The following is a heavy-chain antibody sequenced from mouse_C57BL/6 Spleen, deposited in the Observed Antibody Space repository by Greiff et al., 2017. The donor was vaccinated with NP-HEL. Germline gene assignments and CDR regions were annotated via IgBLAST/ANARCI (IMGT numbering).Heavy chain of an antibody. J-gene: IGHJ4*01. V-gene: IGHV1-59*01. CDR2: IDPSDSYT. D-gene: IGHD1-1*01. Sequence: QVQLKQPGAELVRPGTSVKLSCKASGYTFTSYWMHWVKQRPGQGLEWIGVIDPSDSYTNYNQKFKGKATLTVDTSSSTAYMQLSSLTSEDSAVYYCARFDYGSSYHAMDYWGQGTSVTVSS. CDR3: ARFDYGSSYHAMDY. CDR1: GYTFTSYW.